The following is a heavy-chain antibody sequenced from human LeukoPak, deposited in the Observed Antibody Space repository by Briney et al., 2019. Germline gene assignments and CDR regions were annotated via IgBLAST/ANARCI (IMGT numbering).Heavy chain of an antibody. CDR2: IIPIFGTA. CDR3: ARARYYGSGSYSHFDY. CDR1: GGTFISYA. D-gene: IGHD3-10*01. Sequence: SVKVSCKASGGTFISYAISWVRQAPGQGLEWMGGIIPIFGTANYAQKFQGRVTITADESTSTAYMELSSLRSEDTAVYYCARARYYGSGSYSHFDYWGQGTLVTVSS. J-gene: IGHJ4*02. V-gene: IGHV1-69*01.